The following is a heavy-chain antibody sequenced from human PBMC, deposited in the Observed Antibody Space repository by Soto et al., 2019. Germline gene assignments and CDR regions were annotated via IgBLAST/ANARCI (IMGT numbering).Heavy chain of an antibody. J-gene: IGHJ1*01. CDR1: GFSSSTYW. CDR3: ARDEGRQGPEYFHH. Sequence: EVQLVESGGGLVQPGGSLRLSCAASGFSSSTYWMYWVRQAPGKGLVWVSRINVDGNTINYADSVKGRFTVSRDNAKNTLYLQMNSLRAEDTAVYYCARDEGRQGPEYFHHWGQGTLVTVSS. V-gene: IGHV3-74*01. CDR2: INVDGNTI.